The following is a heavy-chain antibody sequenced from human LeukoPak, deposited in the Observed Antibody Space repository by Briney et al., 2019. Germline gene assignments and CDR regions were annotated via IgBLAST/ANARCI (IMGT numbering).Heavy chain of an antibody. CDR1: GFTFSNDW. CDR2: INTDGSTT. CDR3: ARGRGGSYHY. J-gene: IGHJ4*02. V-gene: IGHV3-74*01. Sequence: GGSLRLSCAASGFTFSNDWMHWVRQAPGKGLVWVSRINTDGSTTTYADSVKSRFTISRDNAKNTLYLQMNSLRVEDTAVYYCARGRGGSYHYWGQGTLVTVSS. D-gene: IGHD1-26*01.